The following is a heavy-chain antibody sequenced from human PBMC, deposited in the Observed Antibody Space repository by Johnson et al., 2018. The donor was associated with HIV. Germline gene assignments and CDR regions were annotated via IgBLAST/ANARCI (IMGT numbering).Heavy chain of an antibody. J-gene: IGHJ3*02. Sequence: VQLVESGGGLVQPGGSLGLSCAASGFTFSNYWMTWVRQAPGKGLEWVSAIGVTSDTYYPGSVKGRFTISRDNAKKSLYLQMNSLRAEDTAVYYCARENRSGYHDAFDIWGQGTLVTVSS. CDR3: ARENRSGYHDAFDI. CDR1: GFTFSNYW. V-gene: IGHV3-13*01. CDR2: IGVTSDT. D-gene: IGHD3-22*01.